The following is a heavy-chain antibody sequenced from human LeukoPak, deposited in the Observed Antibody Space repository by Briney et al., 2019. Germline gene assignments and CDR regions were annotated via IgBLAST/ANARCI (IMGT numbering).Heavy chain of an antibody. CDR3: ARGVYYYDSSGYTGGWFDP. D-gene: IGHD3-22*01. CDR2: IIPILGIA. Sequence: GSSVKVSCKASGGTFSSYAISWVRQAPGQGLEWMGRIIPILGIANYAQKFQGRVTITADKSTSTAYMELSSLRSEDTAVYYCARGVYYYDSSGYTGGWFDPWGQGILVTVSS. V-gene: IGHV1-69*04. CDR1: GGTFSSYA. J-gene: IGHJ5*02.